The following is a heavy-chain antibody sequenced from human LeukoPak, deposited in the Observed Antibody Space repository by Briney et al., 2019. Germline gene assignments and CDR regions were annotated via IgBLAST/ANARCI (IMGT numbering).Heavy chain of an antibody. Sequence: GGSLRLSCAASGFTFSSYSMNWVRQAPGKGLEWVSSISSSSSYIYYADSVKGRFTISRDNAKNSLYLQMNSLRAEDTAVYYCARDRRGTTGHSGSPYNWFDPWGQGTLVTVSS. D-gene: IGHD1-26*01. CDR2: ISSSSSYI. V-gene: IGHV3-21*01. J-gene: IGHJ5*02. CDR3: ARDRRGTTGHSGSPYNWFDP. CDR1: GFTFSSYS.